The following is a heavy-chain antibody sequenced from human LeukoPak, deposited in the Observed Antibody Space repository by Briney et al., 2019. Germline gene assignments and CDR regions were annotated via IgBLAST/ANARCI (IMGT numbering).Heavy chain of an antibody. CDR1: GFTWYNFW. CDR2: IKQDGNEK. V-gene: IGHV3-7*03. J-gene: IGHJ4*02. D-gene: IGHD3-10*01. CDR3: ARRVASGTYSGFDY. Sequence: PGGSLRLSCAASGFTWYNFWVSWVREAPGKVLEWLASIKQDGNEKYSVDSVKGRFTISRDNAKNSLYLQMNSLRAEDTAVYYCARRVASGTYSGFDYWGQGTLVTVSS.